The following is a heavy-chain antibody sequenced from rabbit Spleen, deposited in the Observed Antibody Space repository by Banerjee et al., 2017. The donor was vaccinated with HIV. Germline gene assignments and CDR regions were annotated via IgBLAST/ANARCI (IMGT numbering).Heavy chain of an antibody. Sequence: QSLEESGGDLVKPGASLTLTCTASGFSFRRNEYMCWVRQAPGKGLEWISCIAGDSSGFTYSATWTKGRFTCSKTSSSTLTLQMTSLTVADTATYFCARDTGTSFSSYGLDLWGPGTLVTVS. CDR1: GFSFRRNEY. V-gene: IGHV1S40*01. CDR2: IAGDSSGFT. CDR3: ARDTGTSFSSYGLDL. J-gene: IGHJ6*01. D-gene: IGHD7-1*01.